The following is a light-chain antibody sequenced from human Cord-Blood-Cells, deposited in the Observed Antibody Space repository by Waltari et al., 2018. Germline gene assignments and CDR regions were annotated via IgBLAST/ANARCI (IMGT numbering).Light chain of an antibody. Sequence: LAVSLGERATINCKSSQSVLYSSNNKNYLAWYQQKPGQPPKLLIYWASTRESGVPDRFSGSGSGTDFTLTISSLQAEDVAVYYCQQYYSTPLTFGPGTKVDIK. CDR2: WAS. CDR3: QQYYSTPLT. CDR1: QSVLYSSNNKNY. J-gene: IGKJ3*01. V-gene: IGKV4-1*01.